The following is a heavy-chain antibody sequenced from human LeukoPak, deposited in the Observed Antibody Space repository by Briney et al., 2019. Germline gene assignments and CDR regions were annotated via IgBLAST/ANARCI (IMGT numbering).Heavy chain of an antibody. Sequence: GGSLRLSCAASGFTLSTYGMHWVRQGPGKGLDWVAFIGYDGSNKYYADSVKGRFTISRDNSKNTLYLQMNSLRAEDTAVYYCAKDFEWEPLYYYYYMDVWGKGTTVTVSS. J-gene: IGHJ6*03. CDR1: GFTLSTYG. CDR3: AKDFEWEPLYYYYYMDV. V-gene: IGHV3-30*02. CDR2: IGYDGSNK. D-gene: IGHD1-26*01.